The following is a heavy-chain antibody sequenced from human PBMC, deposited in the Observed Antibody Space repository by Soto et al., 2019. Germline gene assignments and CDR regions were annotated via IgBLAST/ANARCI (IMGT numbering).Heavy chain of an antibody. J-gene: IGHJ4*02. Sequence: SETLSLTCTVSGGSISSYYWSWIRQPPGKGLEWIGYIYYSGSANYNPSLKSRVTISVDTSKNQFSLELSSVTAADTAVYYCARDYYYDSSGYWPLWGQGTLVTVSS. CDR3: ARDYYYDSSGYWPL. CDR2: IYYSGSA. V-gene: IGHV4-59*01. D-gene: IGHD3-22*01. CDR1: GGSISSYY.